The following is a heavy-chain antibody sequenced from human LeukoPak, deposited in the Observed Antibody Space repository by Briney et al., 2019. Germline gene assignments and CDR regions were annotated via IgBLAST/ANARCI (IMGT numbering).Heavy chain of an antibody. CDR1: GFTFTSSA. D-gene: IGHD2-2*01. Sequence: SVKVSCKASGFTFTSSAMQWVRQARGQRLEWIGWIVVGSGNTNYAQKFQERVTITRDMSTSTAYMELSSLRSEDTAVYYCAAEGYCSSTSSYPNYGMDVWGQGTTVTVSS. CDR3: AAEGYCSSTSSYPNYGMDV. J-gene: IGHJ6*02. CDR2: IVVGSGNT. V-gene: IGHV1-58*02.